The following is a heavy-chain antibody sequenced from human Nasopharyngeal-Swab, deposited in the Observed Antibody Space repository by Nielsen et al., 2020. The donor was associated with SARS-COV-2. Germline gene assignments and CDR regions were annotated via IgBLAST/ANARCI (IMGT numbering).Heavy chain of an antibody. J-gene: IGHJ4*02. D-gene: IGHD3-10*01. CDR3: ARVEEYYYGSGSLSDN. V-gene: IGHV3-21*01. CDR2: ISSSGSHK. Sequence: WIRQPPGKGLEWVSFISSSGSHKYYADSMKGRFTISRGNAKSSLYLQLSSLRAEDTAVYYCARVEEYYYGSGSLSDNWGQGTLVTVSS.